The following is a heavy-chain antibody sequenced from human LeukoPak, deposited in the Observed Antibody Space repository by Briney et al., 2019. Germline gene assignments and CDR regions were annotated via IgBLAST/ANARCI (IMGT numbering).Heavy chain of an antibody. J-gene: IGHJ4*02. Sequence: GGSLRLSCAASGFTFSSYAMSWVRQAPGKGLEWVSAISGSGGSTYYADPVKGRFTISRDNSKNTLYLQMNSLRAEDTAVYYCAKGSEVDTAMAPFDYWGQGTLVTVSS. CDR3: AKGSEVDTAMAPFDY. D-gene: IGHD5-18*01. CDR1: GFTFSSYA. CDR2: ISGSGGST. V-gene: IGHV3-23*01.